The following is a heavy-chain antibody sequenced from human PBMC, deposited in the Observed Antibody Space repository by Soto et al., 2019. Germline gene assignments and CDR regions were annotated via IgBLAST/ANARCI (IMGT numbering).Heavy chain of an antibody. CDR2: ISAYNGNT. Sequence: ASVKVSCKASGYTFTNYGISWVRQAPGQGLEWMGWISAYNGNTNYAQKLKGRVTMTIDTSTSTTYMDLRSLRSDDTAVYYCARDQTSGWYGKESGMDVWGQGTTVTVSS. V-gene: IGHV1-18*01. J-gene: IGHJ6*02. D-gene: IGHD6-19*01. CDR3: ARDQTSGWYGKESGMDV. CDR1: GYTFTNYG.